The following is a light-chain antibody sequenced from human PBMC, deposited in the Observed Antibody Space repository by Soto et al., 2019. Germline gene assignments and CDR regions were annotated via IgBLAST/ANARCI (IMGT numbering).Light chain of an antibody. Sequence: QSALTQPASVSGSPGQSITISCTGTSSDVGNYNYVSWYQHHPGKAPKLMIYEVNNRPSGVSNRFSGSKSGNTASLTISGLQAEDEADYYCASYTSNNTLVVFGGGTKLTVL. CDR3: ASYTSNNTLVV. CDR2: EVN. CDR1: SSDVGNYNY. J-gene: IGLJ2*01. V-gene: IGLV2-14*01.